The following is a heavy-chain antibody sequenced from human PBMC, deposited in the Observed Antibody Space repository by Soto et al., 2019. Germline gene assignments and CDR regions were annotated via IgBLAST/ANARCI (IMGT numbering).Heavy chain of an antibody. J-gene: IGHJ4*02. V-gene: IGHV3-30-3*01. D-gene: IGHD3-10*01. Sequence: QVQLVEPGGGVVQPGRSLRLSCAASGFTFSSYAMHWVRQAPGKGLEWAAVISYAGSNKYYADSVKGRFTISRDNSKNTRYVQRNSLRAEDTAVYYCARDGGIYGSGSTFDYWGQGTLVTVSS. CDR1: GFTFSSYA. CDR2: ISYAGSNK. CDR3: ARDGGIYGSGSTFDY.